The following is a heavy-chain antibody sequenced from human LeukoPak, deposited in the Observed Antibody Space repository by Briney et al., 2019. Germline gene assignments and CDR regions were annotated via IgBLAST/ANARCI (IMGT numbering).Heavy chain of an antibody. CDR2: IYTSWST. J-gene: IGHJ6*03. D-gene: IGHD3-9*01. V-gene: IGHV4-61*02. CDR3: ARGQQLRYFDWLTSYYYYYMDV. Sequence: SQTLSLTCTVSGGSISSGSYYWSWIRQPAGKGLEWIGRIYTSWSTNYNPSLKSRVTISVDTSKNQFSLKLSSVTAADTAVYYCARGQQLRYFDWLTSYYYYYMDVWGKGTTVTISS. CDR1: GGSISSGSYY.